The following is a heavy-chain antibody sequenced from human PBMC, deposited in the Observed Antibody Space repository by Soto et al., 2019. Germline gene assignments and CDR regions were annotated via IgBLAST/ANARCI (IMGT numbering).Heavy chain of an antibody. CDR1: GFTFSDYV. CDR3: ARRLEGASSDLLDY. Sequence: QVQLVESGGGVVQPGRSLRLSCAASGFTFSDYVMHWVRQLPGKGLEWVAVISHDGRIKYYADSVQGRFTISRDNSNNKLYLQMDSLKPDDTALFYCARRLEGASSDLLDYWGQGTLVTVSS. D-gene: IGHD3-22*01. J-gene: IGHJ4*02. V-gene: IGHV3-30*03. CDR2: ISHDGRIK.